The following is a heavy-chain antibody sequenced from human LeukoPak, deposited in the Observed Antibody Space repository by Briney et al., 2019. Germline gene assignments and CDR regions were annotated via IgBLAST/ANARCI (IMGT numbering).Heavy chain of an antibody. Sequence: RGSLSLSCEASRLIFSGSAMHWVRQAPREGQEWVGFIRSKSNNYATSHRAPVRGRFTVSGDDSRNTAYLQMNSLKIQDTAGDYCTTLTTRPPWGQGPVVSVSS. J-gene: IGHJ5*02. D-gene: IGHD4/OR15-4a*01. CDR2: IRSKSNNYAT. V-gene: IGHV3-73*01. CDR3: TTLTTRPP. CDR1: RLIFSGSA.